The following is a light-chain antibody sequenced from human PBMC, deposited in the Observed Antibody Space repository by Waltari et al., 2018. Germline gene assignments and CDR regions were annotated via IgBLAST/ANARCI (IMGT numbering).Light chain of an antibody. Sequence: QSALTQPASVSGSPGQSITISCTGTSSDVGGSNYVSWYQRHPGKAPKLMIYDVSDRPSGVSNRFSGSKSGNTASLTISGLQAEDEADYYCSSYTTSGTYVVFGGGTKLTVL. V-gene: IGLV2-14*03. CDR2: DVS. CDR1: SSDVGGSNY. CDR3: SSYTTSGTYVV. J-gene: IGLJ2*01.